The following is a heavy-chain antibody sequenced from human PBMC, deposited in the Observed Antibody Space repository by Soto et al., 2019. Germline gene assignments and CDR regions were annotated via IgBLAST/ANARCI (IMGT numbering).Heavy chain of an antibody. CDR1: GFTFSSYA. D-gene: IGHD3-3*01. V-gene: IGHV3-23*01. Sequence: GGSLRLSCAASGFTFSSYAMSWVRQAPGKGLEWVSAISGSGGSTYYVDSVKGRFTISRDNAKNSLYLQMNSLRAEDTAVYYCARDNQRRTAIFGVVIILNAFDIWGQGTMVTVSS. CDR3: ARDNQRRTAIFGVVIILNAFDI. CDR2: ISGSGGST. J-gene: IGHJ3*02.